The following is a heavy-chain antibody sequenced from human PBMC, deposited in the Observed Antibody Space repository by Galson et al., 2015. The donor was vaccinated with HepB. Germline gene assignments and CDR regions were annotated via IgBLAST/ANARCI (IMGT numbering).Heavy chain of an antibody. CDR3: ASPLLGDAIYFGMDV. V-gene: IGHV3-11*06. Sequence: SLRLSCAASGFTFSNSYMNWIRQAPGKGLEWLSYISSSSSYTNYVDSVKGRFTISRDNAKNSLYLQMNSLRAEDTAVYYCASPLLGDAIYFGMDVWGQGTTVIVSS. J-gene: IGHJ6*02. CDR2: ISSSSSYT. CDR1: GFTFSNSY. D-gene: IGHD2-21*02.